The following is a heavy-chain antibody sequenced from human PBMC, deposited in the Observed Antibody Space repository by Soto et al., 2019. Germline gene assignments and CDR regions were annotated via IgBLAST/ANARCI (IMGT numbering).Heavy chain of an antibody. CDR3: AAVHLPPYEFAFAGVVAGALDY. CDR2: IDRQHGEL. Sequence: GASVKDSCKVSGNSHSKLSMHWVRQAPGKGLECMGGIDRQHGELVYAKGLQGRLTMTEDTPTDTVYMELSSLRSEDTAVYFCAAVHLPPYEFAFAGVVAGALDYWGQGTPVTVSS. D-gene: IGHD3-16*02. J-gene: IGHJ4*02. V-gene: IGHV1-24*01. CDR1: GNSHSKLS.